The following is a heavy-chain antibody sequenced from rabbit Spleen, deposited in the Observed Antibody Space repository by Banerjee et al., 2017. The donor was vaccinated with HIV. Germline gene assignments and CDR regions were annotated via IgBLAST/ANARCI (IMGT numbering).Heavy chain of an antibody. Sequence: QSLEESGGDLVKPGASLTLTCTASGVDFTTTYYMCWVRQAPGKGLELIACIDTSSGNTNYATWAKGRFTISKTSSTTVTLQMTSLTAADTATYFCARSRERLFQTRLDLWGQGTLVTVS. CDR2: IDTSSGNT. J-gene: IGHJ3*01. V-gene: IGHV1S40*01. CDR3: ARSRERLFQTRLDL. D-gene: IGHD6-1*01. CDR1: GVDFTTTYY.